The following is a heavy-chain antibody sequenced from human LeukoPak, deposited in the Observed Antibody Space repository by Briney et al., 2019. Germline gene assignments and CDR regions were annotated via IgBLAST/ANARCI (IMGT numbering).Heavy chain of an antibody. CDR3: ARKSYYYGSGSYYRWFDP. J-gene: IGHJ5*02. Sequence: SETLSLTCTVSGGSISSYYWSWIRQPPGKGLEWIGYIYYSGSTNYNPSPKSRVTISVDTSKNQFSLKLSSVTAADTAVYYCARKSYYYGSGSYYRWFDPWGQGTLVTVSS. CDR1: GGSISSYY. CDR2: IYYSGST. D-gene: IGHD3-10*01. V-gene: IGHV4-59*08.